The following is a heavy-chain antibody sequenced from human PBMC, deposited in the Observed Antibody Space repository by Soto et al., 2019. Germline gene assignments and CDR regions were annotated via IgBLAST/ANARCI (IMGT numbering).Heavy chain of an antibody. J-gene: IGHJ4*02. V-gene: IGHV3-23*01. Sequence: EVQLLESGGGLVQPGGSVRLSCAASGFPFSSYAMSWVRQAPGKGLEWVSAMSGNSAETSYAASVRGRFTISRDNSRDTLYLQMNSLGADYTAVYYRGIERRGSGWCVCSYWGQGILVTVSS. D-gene: IGHD6-19*01. CDR2: MSGNSAET. CDR3: GIERRGSGWCVCSY. CDR1: GFPFSSYA.